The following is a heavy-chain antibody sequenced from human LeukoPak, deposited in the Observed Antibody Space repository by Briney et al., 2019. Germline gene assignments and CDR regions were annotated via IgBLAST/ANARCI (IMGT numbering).Heavy chain of an antibody. V-gene: IGHV3-21*01. CDR2: ISSSSSYI. CDR3: AREVDQLLFPNWFDP. D-gene: IGHD2-2*01. J-gene: IGHJ5*02. CDR1: AFTFTSHS. Sequence: GGSLRLSCAASAFTFTSHSMNWVRQAPGKGLEWVSSISSSSSYIYYADSLKGRFTISRDNAKNSLYLQMNSLRAEDTAVYYCAREVDQLLFPNWFDPWGQGTLVTVSS.